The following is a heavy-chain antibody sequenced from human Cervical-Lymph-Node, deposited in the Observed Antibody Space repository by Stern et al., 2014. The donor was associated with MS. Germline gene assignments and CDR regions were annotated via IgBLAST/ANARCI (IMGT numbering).Heavy chain of an antibody. CDR2: INPNTGNP. V-gene: IGHV7-4-1*02. J-gene: IGHJ4*02. D-gene: IGHD1-1*01. Sequence: QVHLVESGSELKKPGASVKVSCKGSGYTFTNYAMTWVRQAPGQGLEWMGWINPNTGNPTYAQGFTGRFVFSLDTSVSTAYLQISGLKAEDSAIYYCARDLNSWAYWGQGTLVTVSS. CDR3: ARDLNSWAY. CDR1: GYTFTNYA.